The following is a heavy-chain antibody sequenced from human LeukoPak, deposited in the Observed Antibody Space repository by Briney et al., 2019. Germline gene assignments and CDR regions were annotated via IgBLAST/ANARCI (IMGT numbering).Heavy chain of an antibody. D-gene: IGHD3/OR15-3a*01. V-gene: IGHV1-69*01. CDR2: IIPIFGTA. Sequence: SVKVSCKASGGTFSSYAISWVRQAPGQGLEWMGGIIPIFGTANYAQKFQVRVTITADESTSTAYMELRSLRSDDTALYYCARGGGGGWLGQGGSDYWGQGTLVTVSS. CDR1: GGTFSSYA. J-gene: IGHJ4*02. CDR3: ARGGGGGWLGQGGSDY.